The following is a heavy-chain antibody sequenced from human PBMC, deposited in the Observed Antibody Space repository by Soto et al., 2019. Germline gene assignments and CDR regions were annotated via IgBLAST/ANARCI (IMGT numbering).Heavy chain of an antibody. CDR2: IYQSGST. Sequence: IRQPPGKGLEWIGYIYQSGSTYYNPSLKSRVTISVDTSKNQFSLKLSSVTAADTAVYNWAREDVVRSLDPWGPAPLVT. CDR3: AREDVVRSLDP. J-gene: IGHJ5*02. V-gene: IGHV4-30-2*01.